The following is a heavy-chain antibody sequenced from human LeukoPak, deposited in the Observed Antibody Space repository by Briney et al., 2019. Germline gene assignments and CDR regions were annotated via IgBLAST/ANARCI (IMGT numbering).Heavy chain of an antibody. V-gene: IGHV3-74*01. CDR2: INSDGSST. Sequence: GGSLRLSCVASGFTLSNYWMHWVRQAPGKGLVWVSRINSDGSSTSYADSVKGRFTISRDNGKNTLYLQMNSLNADDTAVYFCTSQFSTAGGYWGQGTLVTVSS. CDR3: TSQFSTAGGY. D-gene: IGHD4-17*01. J-gene: IGHJ4*02. CDR1: GFTLSNYW.